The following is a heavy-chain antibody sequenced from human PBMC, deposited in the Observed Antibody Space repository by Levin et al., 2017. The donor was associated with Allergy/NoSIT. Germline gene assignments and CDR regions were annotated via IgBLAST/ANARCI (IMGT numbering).Heavy chain of an antibody. V-gene: IGHV3-23*01. Sequence: GESLKISCAASGFTFSSYAMSWVRQAPGKGLEWVSAISGSGGSTYYADSVKGRFTISRDNSKNTLYLQMNSLRAEDTAVYYCAKGERYSSSSFFDYWGQGTLVTVSS. CDR2: ISGSGGST. J-gene: IGHJ4*02. D-gene: IGHD6-6*01. CDR1: GFTFSSYA. CDR3: AKGERYSSSSFFDY.